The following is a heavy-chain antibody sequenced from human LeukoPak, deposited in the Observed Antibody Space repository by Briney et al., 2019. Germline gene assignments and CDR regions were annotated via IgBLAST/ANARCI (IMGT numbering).Heavy chain of an antibody. V-gene: IGHV3-53*01. D-gene: IGHD5-24*01. Sequence: GGSLRLSRAASGFTVSSNYLSWVRQAPGKGLEWVSVIYSGGSTYYADSVKGRLTISRDNSKNTLYLQMNSLRAEDTAVYYCARSGEMATIMGDWGQGTLVTVSS. CDR2: IYSGGST. CDR1: GFTVSSNY. J-gene: IGHJ4*02. CDR3: ARSGEMATIMGD.